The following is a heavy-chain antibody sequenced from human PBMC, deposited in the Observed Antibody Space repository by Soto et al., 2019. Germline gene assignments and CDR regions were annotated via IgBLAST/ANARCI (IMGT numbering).Heavy chain of an antibody. V-gene: IGHV1-69*12. J-gene: IGHJ3*02. CDR1: GGTFSSYA. Sequence: QVQLVQSGAEVKKPGSSVKVSCKASGGTFSSYAISWVRQAPGQGLEWMGGIIPIFGTANYAQKFQGRVTITADEYTSTAYMELSSLRSEETAVYYCARPYSYGRDDAFDIWGQGTMVTVSS. CDR2: IIPIFGTA. D-gene: IGHD5-18*01. CDR3: ARPYSYGRDDAFDI.